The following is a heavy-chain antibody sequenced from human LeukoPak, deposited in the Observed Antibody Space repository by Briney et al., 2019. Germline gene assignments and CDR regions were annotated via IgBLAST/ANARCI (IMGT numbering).Heavy chain of an antibody. CDR2: ISSSSSYI. D-gene: IGHD3-3*01. Sequence: PGGSLRLSCAASGFTFSSYSMNWVRQAPGKGLGWVSSISSSSSYIYYADSVKGRFTISRDNAKNSLYLQMNSLRAEDTAVYYCARDFWTRMATTDYWGQGTLVTVSS. V-gene: IGHV3-21*01. CDR1: GFTFSSYS. J-gene: IGHJ4*02. CDR3: ARDFWTRMATTDY.